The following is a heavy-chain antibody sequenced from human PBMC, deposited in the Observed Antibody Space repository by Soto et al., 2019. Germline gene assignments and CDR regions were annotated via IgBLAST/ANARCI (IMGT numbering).Heavy chain of an antibody. Sequence: LRLSCASSGFTFSDYYMSWIRQAPGKGLEWVSYISSSGSTIYYADSVKGRFTISRDNAKNSLYLQMNSLRAEDTAVYYCARDFYDSPAGLDPWGQGTLVTVSS. CDR3: ARDFYDSPAGLDP. V-gene: IGHV3-11*01. J-gene: IGHJ5*02. CDR1: GFTFSDYY. D-gene: IGHD3-3*01. CDR2: ISSSGSTI.